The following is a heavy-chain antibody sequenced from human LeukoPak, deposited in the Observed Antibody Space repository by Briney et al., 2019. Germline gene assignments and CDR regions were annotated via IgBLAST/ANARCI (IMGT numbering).Heavy chain of an antibody. CDR2: IKPDESRI. J-gene: IGHJ4*02. D-gene: IGHD3-22*01. V-gene: IGHV3-7*01. Sequence: PGGSLRLSCISSGLTYNRDWMGWHRQAPGKGLEWLAHIKPDESRIFYADSVKGRFAISRDNAKNSVYLQMNNLTDEDTAVYYCARCISSCYYEEWGQGTLVTVSS. CDR3: ARCISSCYYEE. CDR1: GLTYNRDW.